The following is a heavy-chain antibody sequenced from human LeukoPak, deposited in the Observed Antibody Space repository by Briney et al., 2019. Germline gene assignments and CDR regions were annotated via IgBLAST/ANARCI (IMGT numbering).Heavy chain of an antibody. CDR3: ARNPCNPCTCYFSVFDY. V-gene: IGHV3-66*01. J-gene: IGHJ4*02. CDR1: GFTVSSNY. CDR2: IYSGGST. D-gene: IGHD2-15*01. Sequence: GGSLRLSGAGSGFTVSSNYMSWVRQAPGNGREWGSVIYSGGSTYYADSVKGSFTISRNNSKTTLYLQMNIRTAEDTAVYYRARNPCNPCTCYFSVFDYWGQGTLVTVSS.